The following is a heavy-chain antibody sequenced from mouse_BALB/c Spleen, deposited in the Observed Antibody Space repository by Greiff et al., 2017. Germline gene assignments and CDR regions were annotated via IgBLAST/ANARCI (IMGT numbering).Heavy chain of an antibody. J-gene: IGHJ3*01. Sequence: QVQLQQSGPELVKPGASVKISCKASGYAFSSSWMNWVKQRPGQGLEWIGRIYPGDGDTNYNGKFKGKATLTADKSSSTAYMQLSSLTSVDSAVYFCARWGYYGSSYEDAWFAYWGQGTLVTVSA. CDR3: ARWGYYGSSYEDAWFAY. CDR1: GYAFSSSW. V-gene: IGHV1-82*01. D-gene: IGHD1-1*01. CDR2: IYPGDGDT.